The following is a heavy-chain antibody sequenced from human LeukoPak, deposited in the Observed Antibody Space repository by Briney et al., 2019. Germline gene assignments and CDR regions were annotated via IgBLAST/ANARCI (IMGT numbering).Heavy chain of an antibody. Sequence: SVKVSCKASGGTFSSYAISWVRQAPGQGPEWMGRIIPILGIANYAQKFQGRVTITADKSTSTAYMELSSLRSEDTAVYYCARVPPRVAAAGLHYYYYGMDVWGQGTTVTVSS. CDR3: ARVPPRVAAAGLHYYYYGMDV. V-gene: IGHV1-69*04. CDR1: GGTFSSYA. CDR2: IIPILGIA. D-gene: IGHD6-13*01. J-gene: IGHJ6*02.